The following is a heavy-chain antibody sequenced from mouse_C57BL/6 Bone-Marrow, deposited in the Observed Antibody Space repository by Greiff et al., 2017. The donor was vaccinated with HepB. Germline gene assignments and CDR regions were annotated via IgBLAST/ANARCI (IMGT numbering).Heavy chain of an antibody. J-gene: IGHJ4*01. CDR2: IDPENGDT. CDR1: GFNIKDDY. CDR3: TTTIYYYGSSSYYAMDY. V-gene: IGHV14-4*01. D-gene: IGHD1-1*01. Sequence: EVQLQESGAELVRPGASVKLSCTASGFNIKDDYMHWVKQRPEQGLEWIGWIDPENGDTEYASKFQGKATITADTSSNTAYLQLSSLTSEDTAVYYCTTTIYYYGSSSYYAMDYWGQGTSVTVSS.